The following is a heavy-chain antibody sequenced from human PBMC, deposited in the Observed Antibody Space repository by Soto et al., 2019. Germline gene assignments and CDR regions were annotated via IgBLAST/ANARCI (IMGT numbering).Heavy chain of an antibody. CDR1: GYTFRNFG. V-gene: IGHV1-18*01. CDR3: ARENSYFDY. J-gene: IGHJ4*02. Sequence: QIQLLQSGAEVKKPGASVKDTCKASGYTFRNFGISWVRQAPGQGLEWMGWISAYNANANYAQKFQGRLTMTADTSTGTAYMELRSLRSDDTAVYYCARENSYFDYWGQGTLVTVSS. CDR2: ISAYNANA.